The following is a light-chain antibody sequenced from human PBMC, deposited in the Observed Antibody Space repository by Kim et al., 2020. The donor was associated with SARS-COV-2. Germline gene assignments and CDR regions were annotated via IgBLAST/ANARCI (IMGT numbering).Light chain of an antibody. J-gene: IGKJ1*01. V-gene: IGKV3-15*01. Sequence: SPGDRATPSCRAGQGVVSHCAWYQQKPSQAPRLLIYGASTRATGIPSRFSGSGSGTEFTLTISSLQSEDFAVYYCQQYNNWPPWTFGQGTKVYIK. CDR3: QQYNNWPPWT. CDR2: GAS. CDR1: QGVVSH.